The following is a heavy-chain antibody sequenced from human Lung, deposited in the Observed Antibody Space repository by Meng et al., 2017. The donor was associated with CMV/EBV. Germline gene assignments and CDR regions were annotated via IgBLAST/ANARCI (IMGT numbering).Heavy chain of an antibody. CDR2: ISSSGSTI. D-gene: IGHD2-2*01. V-gene: IGHV3-48*03. Sequence: GGSLRLSCAASGFTFSSYEMNWVRQAPGKGLEWVSYISSSGSTIYYADSVKGRFTISRDNAKNSLYLQMNSLRAEDTAVYYCARDSPLFVPAAHWYFDLWGRGXLVTVSS. J-gene: IGHJ2*01. CDR1: GFTFSSYE. CDR3: ARDSPLFVPAAHWYFDL.